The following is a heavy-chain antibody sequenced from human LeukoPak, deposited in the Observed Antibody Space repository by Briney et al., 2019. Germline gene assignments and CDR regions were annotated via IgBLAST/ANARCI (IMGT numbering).Heavy chain of an antibody. Sequence: PGGSLRLSCAASGFTVSSNYMSWVRQAPGKGLGWVANIKQDGSEKYYVDSVKGRFTISRDNAKNSLYLQMNSLRAEDTAVYYCARDTVSFVVVPAAHYYYYYMDVWGKGTTVTVSS. D-gene: IGHD2-2*01. V-gene: IGHV3-7*01. CDR2: IKQDGSEK. CDR1: GFTVSSNY. CDR3: ARDTVSFVVVPAAHYYYYYMDV. J-gene: IGHJ6*03.